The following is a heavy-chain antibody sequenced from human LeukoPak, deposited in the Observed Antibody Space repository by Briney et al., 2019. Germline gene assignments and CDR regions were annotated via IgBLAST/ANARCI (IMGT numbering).Heavy chain of an antibody. Sequence: GGSLRLSRAASGFTFSRYTMHWVRQAPGKGLESVSAIRSNGGSTYYANSVKGRFTISRDNSKNTLYLQMGSLRAEDMAVYYCARVADYGDYEGTIDYWGQGTLVTVSS. D-gene: IGHD4-17*01. CDR2: IRSNGGST. CDR1: GFTFSRYT. J-gene: IGHJ4*02. V-gene: IGHV3-64*01. CDR3: ARVADYGDYEGTIDY.